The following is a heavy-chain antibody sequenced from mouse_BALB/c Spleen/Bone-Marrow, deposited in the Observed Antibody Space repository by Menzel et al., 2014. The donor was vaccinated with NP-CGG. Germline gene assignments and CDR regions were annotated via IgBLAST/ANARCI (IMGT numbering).Heavy chain of an antibody. V-gene: IGHV14-1*02. CDR2: IDPENGNT. J-gene: IGHJ4*01. Sequence: VQLQQSGAELVRPGTSVKLSCKASGFNFNDYYMHWVKQRPEQGLEWIGWIDPENGNTIYDPKFQGKASITADTSSNTACRQLSSLTSEDTAVYYCADYGPYAIDYCGQGTSVTGAS. CDR3: ADYGPYAIDY. CDR1: GFNFNDYY. D-gene: IGHD1-1*02.